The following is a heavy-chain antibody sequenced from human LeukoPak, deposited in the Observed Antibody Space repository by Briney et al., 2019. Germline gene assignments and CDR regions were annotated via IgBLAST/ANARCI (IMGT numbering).Heavy chain of an antibody. Sequence: GGSLRLSCGASGFTFSSYWMHWVRQAPGKGLVWVSRINSDGSSTSYADSVKGRFTISRDNAKNTLYLQMNSLRAEDTAVYYCARDDGWLGWFDPWGQGTLVTVSS. CDR3: ARDDGWLGWFDP. D-gene: IGHD6-19*01. V-gene: IGHV3-74*01. CDR2: INSDGSST. J-gene: IGHJ5*02. CDR1: GFTFSSYW.